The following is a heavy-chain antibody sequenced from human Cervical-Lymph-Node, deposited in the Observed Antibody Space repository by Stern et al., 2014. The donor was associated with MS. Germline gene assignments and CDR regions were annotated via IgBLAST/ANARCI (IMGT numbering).Heavy chain of an antibody. V-gene: IGHV1-69*01. CDR1: GGTFSSYA. J-gene: IGHJ6*02. CDR2: IMPIFGTT. CDR3: ARGELKEGLVRGMDV. D-gene: IGHD1-26*01. Sequence: VQLVESGAGVKKPGSSVRLSCKASGGTFSSYAITWVRQAPGQGLEWMAGIMPIFGTTNYAQKFQGRVTITADESTRTAYMELSSLRSEDTAVYYCARGELKEGLVRGMDVWGQGTTVTVSS.